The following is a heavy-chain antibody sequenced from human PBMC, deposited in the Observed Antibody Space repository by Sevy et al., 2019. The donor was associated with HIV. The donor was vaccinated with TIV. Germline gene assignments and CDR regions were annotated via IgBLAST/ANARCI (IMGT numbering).Heavy chain of an antibody. J-gene: IGHJ5*01. CDR3: ARDSARVIVPTAGFDS. CDR2: IWYDGRTK. Sequence: GGSLRLFCSASGFTFRSFSMHWVRQAPGKGLEWVAAIWYDGRTKQYADSVKDRFTISRDNSKSMLNLEMNSLRAEDTALYFCARDSARVIVPTAGFDSWGQGTVVTVSS. V-gene: IGHV3-33*01. D-gene: IGHD1-1*01. CDR1: GFTFRSFS.